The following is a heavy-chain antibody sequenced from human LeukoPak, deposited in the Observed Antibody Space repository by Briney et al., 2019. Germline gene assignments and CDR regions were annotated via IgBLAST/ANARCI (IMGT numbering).Heavy chain of an antibody. Sequence: PGGSLRLSCAASGFTVSSNSMSCVRQAPGKGLEYVSVIHSGGGTYYADSVKGRFTISRDNSKNALYLQMDSLRAEDTAVYYCARGRLAQGGQGTLVIVSS. CDR3: ARGRLAQ. D-gene: IGHD4-11*01. CDR2: IHSGGGT. CDR1: GFTVSSNS. V-gene: IGHV3-53*01. J-gene: IGHJ4*02.